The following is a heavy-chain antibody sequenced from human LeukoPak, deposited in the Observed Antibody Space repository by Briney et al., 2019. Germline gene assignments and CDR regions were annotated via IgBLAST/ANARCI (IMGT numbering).Heavy chain of an antibody. D-gene: IGHD3-9*01. CDR2: IYYSGST. J-gene: IGHJ5*02. V-gene: IGHV4-39*01. Sequence: PSETLSLTCTVSGGSISSSSYYWGWIRQPPGKGLEWIGSIYYSGSTYYNPSLKSRVTISVDTSKNQFSLKLSSVTAADTAVYYCARRIYDILTGHKRGGWFDPWGQGTLVTVSS. CDR1: GGSISSSSYY. CDR3: ARRIYDILTGHKRGGWFDP.